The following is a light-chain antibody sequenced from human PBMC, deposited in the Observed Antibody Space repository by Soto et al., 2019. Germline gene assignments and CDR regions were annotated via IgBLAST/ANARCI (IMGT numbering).Light chain of an antibody. J-gene: IGLJ1*01. CDR1: SSNIGSNT. CDR2: SNN. CDR3: VAWDDSLNGYV. V-gene: IGLV1-44*01. Sequence: QSVLTQPPSASGTPGQRVTISCSGSSSNIGSNTVNWYQQLPGTAPKLLIYSNNQRPSGVPDRFSGPKSGTSASLAISGLQSEDEADYYCVAWDDSLNGYVFGTGTKVTVL.